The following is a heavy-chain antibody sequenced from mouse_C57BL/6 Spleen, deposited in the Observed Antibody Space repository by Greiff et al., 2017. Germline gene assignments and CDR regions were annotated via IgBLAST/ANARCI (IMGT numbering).Heavy chain of an antibody. CDR1: GYTFTSYW. J-gene: IGHJ2*01. V-gene: IGHV1-69*01. CDR3: AREAPCDY. Sequence: QVQLQQPGAELVMPGASVKLSCKASGYTFTSYWMHWVKQRPGQGLEWIGEIDPSDSYTNYNQKFKGKSTLTVDKSSSTAYMQLSSLTSEDSAVYYCAREAPCDYWGQGTTLTVSS. CDR2: IDPSDSYT.